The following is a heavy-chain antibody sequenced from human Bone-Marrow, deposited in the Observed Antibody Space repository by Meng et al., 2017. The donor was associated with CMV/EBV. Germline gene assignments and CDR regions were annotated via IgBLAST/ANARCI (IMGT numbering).Heavy chain of an antibody. CDR1: GFTFSGSA. CDR3: TRGPEDY. V-gene: IGHV3-73*01. CDR2: IRSKANSYAT. D-gene: IGHD1-14*01. J-gene: IGHJ4*02. Sequence: GESLKISCAASGFTFSGSAMHWVRQASGKGLEWVGRIRSKANSYATAYAASVKGRFTITRDDSKNTAYLKMNSLKTEDTAVYYCTRGPEDYWGQGTLVTVSS.